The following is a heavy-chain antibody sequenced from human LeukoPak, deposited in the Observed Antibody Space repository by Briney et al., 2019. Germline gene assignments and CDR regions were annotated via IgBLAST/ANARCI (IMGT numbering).Heavy chain of an antibody. V-gene: IGHV1-69*13. Sequence: AASVKVSCKASGGTFSSYAISWVRQAPGQGLEWMGGIIPIFGTANYAQKFQGRVTITADESTSTAYMELSSLRSDDTAVYYCARGLIAAAGRGNYWGQGTLVTVSS. CDR1: GGTFSSYA. CDR3: ARGLIAAAGRGNY. D-gene: IGHD6-13*01. J-gene: IGHJ4*02. CDR2: IIPIFGTA.